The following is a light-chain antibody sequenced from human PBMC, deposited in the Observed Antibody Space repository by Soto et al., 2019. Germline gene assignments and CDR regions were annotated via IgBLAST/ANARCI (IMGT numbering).Light chain of an antibody. J-gene: IGLJ1*01. CDR3: EIWDSNTRV. CDR2: LEGSGSY. CDR1: SGHSSYT. Sequence: QPVLTQSSSASASLGSSVKLTCSLSSGHSSYTIAWHQQQPGKAPRYLMKLEGSGSYNKGSGVPDRFSGSSSGADRYLTISNLQSEDEADYYCEIWDSNTRVFGTGTKLTVL. V-gene: IGLV4-60*03.